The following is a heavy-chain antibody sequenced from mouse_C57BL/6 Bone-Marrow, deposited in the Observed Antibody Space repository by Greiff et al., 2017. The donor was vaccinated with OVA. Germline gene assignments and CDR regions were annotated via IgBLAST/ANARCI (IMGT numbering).Heavy chain of an antibody. Sequence: EVKLMESGGGLVQPGGSLKLSCAASGFTFSDYYMYWVRQTPEKRLEWVAYISNGGGSTYYPDTVKGRFTISRDNAKNTLYLQMSRLKYEDTAMYYCARHPGQGYFDYWGQGTTLTVSS. CDR2: ISNGGGST. CDR3: ARHPGQGYFDY. CDR1: GFTFSDYY. J-gene: IGHJ2*01. D-gene: IGHD3-3*01. V-gene: IGHV5-12*01.